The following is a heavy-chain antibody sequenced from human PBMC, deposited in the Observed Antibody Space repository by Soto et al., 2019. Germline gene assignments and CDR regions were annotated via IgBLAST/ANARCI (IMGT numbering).Heavy chain of an antibody. J-gene: IGHJ4*02. CDR2: INPNSGGT. CDR3: AREPATAKPEGVDF. V-gene: IGHV1-2*02. Sequence: ASVKVSCKASGYTFSDYYIHWVRQAPGQGLELMGWINPNSGGTKYAPKFQGGVTMTRDTSITTAYMELSRLRSGDTAVYYCAREPATAKPEGVDFWGQGTLVTVYS. D-gene: IGHD1-1*01. CDR1: GYTFSDYY.